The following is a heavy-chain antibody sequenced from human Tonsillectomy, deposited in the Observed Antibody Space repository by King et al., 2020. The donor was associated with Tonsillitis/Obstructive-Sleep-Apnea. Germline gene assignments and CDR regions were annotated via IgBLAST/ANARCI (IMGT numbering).Heavy chain of an antibody. D-gene: IGHD6-19*01. J-gene: IGHJ3*02. CDR3: ARLDDTSGGYFGDAFDI. V-gene: IGHV4-59*01. CDR2: IYYSGST. CDR1: GGSISSYY. Sequence: QLQESGPGLVKPSETLSLTCTVSGGSISSYYWSWIRQPPGKGLEWIGYIYYSGSTNYNPSLKSRVTISVDTSKNQFSLKLSSVTAADTAVYYCARLDDTSGGYFGDAFDIWGQGTMVTVSS.